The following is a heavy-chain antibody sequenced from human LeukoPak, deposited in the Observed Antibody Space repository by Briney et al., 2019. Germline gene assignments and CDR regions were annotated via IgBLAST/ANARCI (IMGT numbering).Heavy chain of an antibody. V-gene: IGHV3-20*04. CDR2: INWNGGRT. Sequence: GGSLRLSCAASGFTFDDYGMAWVRQAPGKGLEWVSGINWNGGRTNYADSVKSRFTISRDNATKSLYLQMNSLRAEDTALYYCARGYSTGWYLSSWGQGTLVTVSS. D-gene: IGHD6-19*01. J-gene: IGHJ5*02. CDR1: GFTFDDYG. CDR3: ARGYSTGWYLSS.